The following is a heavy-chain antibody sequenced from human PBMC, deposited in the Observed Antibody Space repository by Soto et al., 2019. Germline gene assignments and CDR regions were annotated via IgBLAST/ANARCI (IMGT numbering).Heavy chain of an antibody. V-gene: IGHV5-51*01. J-gene: IGHJ6*02. CDR2: IYPGDSET. Sequence: GESLKISCKASGYRFTSYWIGWVRQMPGKGLEWMGIIYPGDSETRYSPSFQGQVTISAGKSISTAYLQWSSLKASDTAMYYCARQYSSSSGYYYGVDVWGQGTTVTVSS. CDR3: ARQYSSSSGYYYGVDV. D-gene: IGHD6-6*01. CDR1: GYRFTSYW.